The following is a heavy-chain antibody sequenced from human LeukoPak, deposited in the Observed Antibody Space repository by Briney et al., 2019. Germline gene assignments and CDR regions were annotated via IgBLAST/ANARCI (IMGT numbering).Heavy chain of an antibody. J-gene: IGHJ4*02. CDR3: ARGTPAYSSSWYRVDY. Sequence: QPGRSLRLSCAASGFTFSTYGMNWVRQAPGKGLEWVAVIWYDGTKKYYADSVKGRFTISRDNSKNTLYLQMNSLRAEDTAVYYCARGTPAYSSSWYRVDYWGQGTPVTVS. CDR1: GFTFSTYG. CDR2: IWYDGTKK. V-gene: IGHV3-33*01. D-gene: IGHD6-13*01.